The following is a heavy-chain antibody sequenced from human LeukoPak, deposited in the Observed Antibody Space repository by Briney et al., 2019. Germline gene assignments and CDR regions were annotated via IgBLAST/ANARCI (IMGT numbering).Heavy chain of an antibody. CDR1: GGALSSYY. J-gene: IGHJ4*02. CDR3: ARGRYNWNY. V-gene: IGHV4-59*01. Sequence: PSETLSLTCNVSGGALSSYYWSWIRQPPGKGREGMGYIYYSGRTNHNPPLNNRVTKSVDTSKNQLFLQLGSVTAADTAVYYCARGRYNWNYWGQGILVTVSS. D-gene: IGHD1-1*01. CDR2: IYYSGRT.